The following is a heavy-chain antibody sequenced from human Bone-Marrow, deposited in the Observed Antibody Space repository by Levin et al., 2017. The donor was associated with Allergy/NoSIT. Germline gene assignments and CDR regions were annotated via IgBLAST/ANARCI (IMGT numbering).Heavy chain of an antibody. CDR1: GFSLRTSGMC. J-gene: IGHJ4*02. D-gene: IGHD6-13*01. V-gene: IGHV2-70*01. Sequence: QTLSLTCTFSGFSLRTSGMCVSWIRQPPGKALEWLALIDWDDDKYYSTSLKTRLTISKDTSKNQVVLTMTNMDPVDTATYYCARSRRTGYSSSWDDLGFDYWGQGTLVTVSS. CDR3: ARSRRTGYSSSWDDLGFDY. CDR2: IDWDDDK.